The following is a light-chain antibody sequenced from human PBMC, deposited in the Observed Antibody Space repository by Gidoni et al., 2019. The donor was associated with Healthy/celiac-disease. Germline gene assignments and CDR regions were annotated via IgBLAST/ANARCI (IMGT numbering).Light chain of an antibody. V-gene: IGKV3-15*01. J-gene: IGKJ1*01. CDR3: QQYNNWPRT. CDR2: GAS. Sequence: EIVMTQSPATLSVSPGERATLSCRASQRVSSNLAWYQQNPGQAPRLLIYGASTRATGIPARFSGSGSGTEFTLTISSLQSEDFAVYYCQQYNNWPRTFGQXTKVEIK. CDR1: QRVSSN.